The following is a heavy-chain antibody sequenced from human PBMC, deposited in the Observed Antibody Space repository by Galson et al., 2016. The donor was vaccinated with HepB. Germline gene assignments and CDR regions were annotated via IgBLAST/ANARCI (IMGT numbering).Heavy chain of an antibody. J-gene: IGHJ4*02. Sequence: SLRLSCAASGFIFSDYYMNWVRQAPGKGLEWVANIKYDGSDKYYVDPVKGRFTVSRDNAKNSMYLQMRTLRVEDTAVYYCAREDDYVWGTFRFGRRGLDHWGQGILVTVSP. CDR1: GFIFSDYY. D-gene: IGHD3-16*02. CDR2: IKYDGSDK. CDR3: AREDDYVWGTFRFGRRGLDH. V-gene: IGHV3-7*03.